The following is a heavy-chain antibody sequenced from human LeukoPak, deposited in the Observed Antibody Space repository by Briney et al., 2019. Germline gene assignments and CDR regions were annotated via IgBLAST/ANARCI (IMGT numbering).Heavy chain of an antibody. Sequence: SETLSLTCAVYVGSFSGYYWSWIRQPPGKGLEWIGEINHSGSTNYNPSLKSRVTTSVDPSKNQVSLKLTSVTAADTAVYYCTRVNYYGSGGYYWWFDPWGQGTLVTVSS. D-gene: IGHD3-22*01. J-gene: IGHJ5*02. CDR3: TRVNYYGSGGYYWWFDP. CDR1: VGSFSGYY. V-gene: IGHV4-34*01. CDR2: INHSGST.